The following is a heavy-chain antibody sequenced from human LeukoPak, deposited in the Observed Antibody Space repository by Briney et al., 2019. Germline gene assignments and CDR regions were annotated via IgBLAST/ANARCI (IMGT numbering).Heavy chain of an antibody. Sequence: PSETLSLTCTVSGGSISSSSYYWGWIRQPPGKGLEWIGYIYYSGSTNYNPSLKSRVTISVDTSKNQLSLKLSSVTAAGTAVYYCARAPYYDFWSGYYGGNWFDPWGQGTLVTVSS. CDR3: ARAPYYDFWSGYYGGNWFDP. CDR2: IYYSGST. V-gene: IGHV4-61*05. D-gene: IGHD3-3*01. J-gene: IGHJ5*02. CDR1: GGSISSSSYY.